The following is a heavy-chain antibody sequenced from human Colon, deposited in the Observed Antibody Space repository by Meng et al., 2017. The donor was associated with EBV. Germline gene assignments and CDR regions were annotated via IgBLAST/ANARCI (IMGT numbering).Heavy chain of an antibody. CDR1: GGSISSSSYS. J-gene: IGHJ4*02. V-gene: IGHV4-39*07. D-gene: IGHD5-18*01. CDR3: ARGIQIWHEIDY. CDR2: ISYGGST. Sequence: QLELKGAGPGLVKPSGPLSLTCTVSGGSISSSSYSCAWIRQPPGKGLEWIGGISYGGSTSYNPSLKSRVTISIDTSKNQFSLSLTSVTAADTAIYYCARGIQIWHEIDYWGQGTLVTVSS.